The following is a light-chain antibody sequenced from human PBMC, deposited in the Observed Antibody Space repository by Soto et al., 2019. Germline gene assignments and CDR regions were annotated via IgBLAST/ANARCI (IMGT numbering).Light chain of an antibody. Sequence: EIVMTQSPVTLSVSPGEGVTLSCRASQSVYSNLAWYQQKPGQAPRLLIYDASARAPDIPARFSGSGSGTDISLTVSRLQSEDFAVYYCQQYTNCPLPCGGGTSVEIK. CDR2: DAS. CDR3: QQYTNCPLP. CDR1: QSVYSN. V-gene: IGKV3-15*01. J-gene: IGKJ4*01.